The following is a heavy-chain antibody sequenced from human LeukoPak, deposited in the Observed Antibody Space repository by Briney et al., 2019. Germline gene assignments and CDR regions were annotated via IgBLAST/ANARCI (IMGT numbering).Heavy chain of an antibody. CDR1: GFTFTSYA. CDR3: AKRRYCSSTTCRDFDY. J-gene: IGHJ4*02. V-gene: IGHV3-23*01. CDR2: ISAGADST. Sequence: PGGSLRLSCAASGFTFTSYAMNWVRQAPGKGLEWVSAISAGADSTYYSDSVKGRFTISRDNSKNTLYLQMNSLRAGDAAVYYCAKRRYCSSTTCRDFDYWGQGTLDTVSS. D-gene: IGHD2-2*01.